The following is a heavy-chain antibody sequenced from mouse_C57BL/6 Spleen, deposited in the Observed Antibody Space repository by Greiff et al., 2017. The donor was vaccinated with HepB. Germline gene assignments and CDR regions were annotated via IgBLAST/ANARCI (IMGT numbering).Heavy chain of an antibody. CDR3: ARDDYDDGYWYFDV. Sequence: ESGPGLVKPSQSLSLTCSVTGYSITSGYYWNWIRQFPGNKLEWMGYISYDGSNNYNPSLKNRISITRDTSKNQFFLKLNSVTTEDTATYYCARDDYDDGYWYFDVWGTGTTVTVSS. D-gene: IGHD2-4*01. V-gene: IGHV3-6*01. J-gene: IGHJ1*03. CDR2: ISYDGSN. CDR1: GYSITSGYY.